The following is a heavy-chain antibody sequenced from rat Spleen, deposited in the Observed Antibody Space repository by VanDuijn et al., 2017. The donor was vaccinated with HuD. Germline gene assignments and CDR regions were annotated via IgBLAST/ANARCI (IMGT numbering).Heavy chain of an antibody. D-gene: IGHD1-2*01. CDR1: GFTFNNYW. Sequence: EVQLVESGGGLVQPGRSLKLSCVASGFTFNNYWMSWPRQAPGKGLEWVASITNSGGSTYYPDSVKGRFTISRDNAKSTLYLQMNSLRSEDTATYYCTRGPIAAIGGFAYWGQGTLVTVSS. CDR3: TRGPIAAIGGFAY. CDR2: ITNSGGST. J-gene: IGHJ3*01. V-gene: IGHV5-31*01.